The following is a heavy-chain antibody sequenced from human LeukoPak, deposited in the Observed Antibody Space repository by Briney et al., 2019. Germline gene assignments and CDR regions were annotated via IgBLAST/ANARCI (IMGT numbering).Heavy chain of an antibody. CDR2: IYYSGST. Sequence: SQTLSLTCTVSGGSISSGGYYWSWIRQPPGKGLEWIAYIYYSGSTNYNPSLKSRVTISVDTSKNQFSLKLSSVTAADTAVYYCARSTYGSGSPYWYFDLWGRGTLVTVSS. J-gene: IGHJ2*01. CDR3: ARSTYGSGSPYWYFDL. V-gene: IGHV4-61*08. CDR1: GGSISSGGYY. D-gene: IGHD3-10*01.